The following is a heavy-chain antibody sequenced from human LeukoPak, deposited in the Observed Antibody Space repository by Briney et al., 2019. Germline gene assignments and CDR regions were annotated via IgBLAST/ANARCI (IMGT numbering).Heavy chain of an antibody. Sequence: GASVKVSCKASGYTFTTYGISWVRQAPGQGLEWMGWISAYNGNTNYAQKFQGRVTMTRNTSISTAYMELSSLRSEDTAVYYCARGITYYYDSSGYYYGYYFDYWGQGTLVTVSS. CDR1: GYTFTTYG. J-gene: IGHJ4*02. D-gene: IGHD3-22*01. CDR3: ARGITYYYDSSGYYYGYYFDY. CDR2: ISAYNGNT. V-gene: IGHV1-18*01.